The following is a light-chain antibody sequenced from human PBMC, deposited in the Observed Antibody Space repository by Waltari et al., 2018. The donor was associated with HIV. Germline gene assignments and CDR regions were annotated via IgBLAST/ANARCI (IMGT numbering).Light chain of an antibody. Sequence: EIVLTQSPATLSVSPGERATLSCRTSQNVSGALAWYQQKPGQAPRLLIFDASTRATGAPPRFSGGGSGTEFTLTISSLQSEDSAFYYCQQYNNWPPYTFGQGTKLEIK. CDR2: DAS. CDR1: QNVSGA. CDR3: QQYNNWPPYT. V-gene: IGKV3-15*01. J-gene: IGKJ2*01.